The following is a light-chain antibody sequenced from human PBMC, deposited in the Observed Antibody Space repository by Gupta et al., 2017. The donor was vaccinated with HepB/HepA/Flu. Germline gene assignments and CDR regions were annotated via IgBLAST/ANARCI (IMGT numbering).Light chain of an antibody. J-gene: IGLJ3*02. V-gene: IGLV2-14*03. CDR2: DVS. Sequence: QSVLTQPASVSGSPGQSLTISCTGTSSDVGGYNYVSWYQQHPGKAPKLMIYDVSNRPSGVSNRFSGSKSGNTASLTISGLQAEDEADYYCSSYASSNTVFGGGTKLTVL. CDR1: SSDVGGYNY. CDR3: SSYASSNTV.